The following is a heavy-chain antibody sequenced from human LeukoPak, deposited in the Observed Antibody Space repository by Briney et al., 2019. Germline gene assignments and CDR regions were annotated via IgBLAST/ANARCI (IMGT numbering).Heavy chain of an antibody. D-gene: IGHD6-19*01. CDR3: ARISIAVAGIRAFDI. Sequence: ASVTVSCKASGYTFTGYYMHWVRQAPGQGLEWMGWINPNSGGTNYAQKFQGRVTMTRDTSISTAYMELSRLRSDDTAVYYCARISIAVAGIRAFDIWGQGTMVTVSS. CDR1: GYTFTGYY. CDR2: INPNSGGT. J-gene: IGHJ3*02. V-gene: IGHV1-2*02.